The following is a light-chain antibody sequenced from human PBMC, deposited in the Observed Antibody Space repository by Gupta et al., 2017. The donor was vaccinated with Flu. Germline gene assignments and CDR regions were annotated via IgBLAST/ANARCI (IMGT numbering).Light chain of an antibody. J-gene: IGLJ7*01. CDR1: NIGSRT. CDR3: QLWGGDHAV. V-gene: IGLV3-21*02. CDR2: DDT. Sequence: SYVLTQPPSVSVAPGQTARITCGVDNIGSRTVHWYQQRPGQAPILVLYDDTDRPAGIPERFSGYISGNTATLTITRVEGGDEADYYCQLWGGDHAVFGGGTQLTVL.